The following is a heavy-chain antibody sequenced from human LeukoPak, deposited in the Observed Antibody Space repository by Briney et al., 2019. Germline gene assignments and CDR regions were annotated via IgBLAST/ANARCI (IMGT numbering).Heavy chain of an antibody. CDR2: INWNGGST. Sequence: PGGSLRLSCAASGFTFDDYGMSWVRQAPGKGLEWVSGINWNGGSTGYADSVKGRFTISRDNAKSTLYLQMNSLRAEDTAVYYCLCLGTITSAGTGYWGQGTLVTVSS. CDR3: LCLGTITSAGTGY. V-gene: IGHV3-20*04. CDR1: GFTFDDYG. D-gene: IGHD6-13*01. J-gene: IGHJ4*02.